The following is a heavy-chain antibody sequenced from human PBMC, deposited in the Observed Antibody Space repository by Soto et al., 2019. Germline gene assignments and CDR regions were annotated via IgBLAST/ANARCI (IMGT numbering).Heavy chain of an antibody. CDR2: INPSGDAT. Sequence: ASVKVSCKASGFTFTSHHMHWVRQAPGQGLEWMAVINPSGDATSDAQKFQGRVTMTRDTSTSTVYLEMSSLKAEDTAVYYCVRGTVQWQTSALDSWGQGTLVTVSS. V-gene: IGHV1-46*01. CDR3: VRGTVQWQTSALDS. J-gene: IGHJ4*02. CDR1: GFTFTSHH. D-gene: IGHD2-8*01.